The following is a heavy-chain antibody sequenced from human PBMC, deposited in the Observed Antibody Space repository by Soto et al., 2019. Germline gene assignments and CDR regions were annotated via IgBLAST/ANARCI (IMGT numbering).Heavy chain of an antibody. V-gene: IGHV4-31*03. Sequence: PSETLSLTCPVSGGSISSGGSYWIWIRQHPGKGREWIGDIYYSGSTYYNPSLKSRVTISVHTSKSQFSLKVNSMTAADTAVYYCARYRREAAAGYTLDYWGQGMLVTVSS. D-gene: IGHD6-13*01. CDR2: IYYSGST. J-gene: IGHJ4*02. CDR3: ARYRREAAAGYTLDY. CDR1: GGSISSGGSY.